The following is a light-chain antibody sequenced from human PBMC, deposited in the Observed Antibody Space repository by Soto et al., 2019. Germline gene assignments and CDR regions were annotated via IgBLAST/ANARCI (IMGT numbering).Light chain of an antibody. CDR1: QSISSW. Sequence: DLQMTQSPSTLSASVGDSVTIXXRASQSISSWLAWYQQKPGKAPKLXIYDASSLESGVPSRFSGSGAGTEFTLTISSLQPDDFATYYCQQYNSYSRTFGQGTKVDIK. J-gene: IGKJ1*01. V-gene: IGKV1-5*01. CDR2: DAS. CDR3: QQYNSYSRT.